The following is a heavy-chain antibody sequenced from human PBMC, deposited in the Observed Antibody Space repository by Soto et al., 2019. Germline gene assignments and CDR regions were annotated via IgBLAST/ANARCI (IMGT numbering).Heavy chain of an antibody. D-gene: IGHD1-26*01. V-gene: IGHV3-74*01. CDR2: INIDGETG. J-gene: IGHJ6*02. CDR1: GFTFSSYW. Sequence: GGSLRLSCTASGFTFSSYWMHWVRQAPGKGLAWVSRINIDGETGSYAGSVTGRFTISRDNAKNTLFLQMNSLGAEDTAVYYCARRTIGGSRYYGMDVWGQGTTVTVSS. CDR3: ARRTIGGSRYYGMDV.